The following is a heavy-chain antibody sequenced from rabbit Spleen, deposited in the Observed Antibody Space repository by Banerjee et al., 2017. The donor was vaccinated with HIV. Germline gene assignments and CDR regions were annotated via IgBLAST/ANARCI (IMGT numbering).Heavy chain of an antibody. CDR1: GFSFSSSYW. Sequence: QEQLEESGGDLVKPEGSLTLTCTASGFSFSSSYWICWVRQAPGKGLEWIGLTEPIFGTTYYASWVNGRFTISSHNAQNTLYLQLKSLTAADTATYFCASAYSDIYFNLWGQGTLVTVS. CDR3: ASAYSDIYFNL. V-gene: IGHV1S45*01. J-gene: IGHJ4*01. D-gene: IGHD6-1*01. CDR2: LTEPIFGTT.